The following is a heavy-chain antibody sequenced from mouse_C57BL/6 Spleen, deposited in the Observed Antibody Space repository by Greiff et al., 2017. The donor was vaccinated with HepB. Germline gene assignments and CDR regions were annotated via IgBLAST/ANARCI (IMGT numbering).Heavy chain of an antibody. Sequence: EVQLQESGGGLVKPGGSLKLSCAASGFTFSDYGMHWVRQAPEKGLEWVAYISSGSSTIYYADTVKGRFTISRDNAKNTLFLQMTSLRSEDTAMYYCARTYYGSRHYAMDYWGQGTSVTVSS. CDR2: ISSGSSTI. D-gene: IGHD1-1*01. V-gene: IGHV5-17*01. CDR3: ARTYYGSRHYAMDY. J-gene: IGHJ4*01. CDR1: GFTFSDYG.